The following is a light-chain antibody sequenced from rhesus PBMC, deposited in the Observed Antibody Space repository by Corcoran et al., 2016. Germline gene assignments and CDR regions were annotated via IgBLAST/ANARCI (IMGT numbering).Light chain of an antibody. CDR2: GVS. J-gene: IGKJ4*01. V-gene: IGKV3-42*03. CDR1: QSVSYF. Sequence: EVVLTQSPVTLSLSPGERATLSCRASQSVSYFLAWYQQKPGQLPRLLIYGVSNRVAGVQDRFSGSGSGTEFTLARSRLEPEDFAVYFCQQYNNWPPTFDGGTKVEV. CDR3: QQYNNWPPT.